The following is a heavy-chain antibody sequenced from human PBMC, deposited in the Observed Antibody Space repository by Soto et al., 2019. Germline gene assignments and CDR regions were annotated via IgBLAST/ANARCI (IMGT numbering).Heavy chain of an antibody. CDR3: ATHGRGDYYYSSGSLDY. D-gene: IGHD3-22*01. CDR2: IIPTFGTA. CDR1: GGTFSSYA. J-gene: IGHJ4*02. Sequence: QVQLVQSGAEVKKPGSSVKVSCKASGGTFSSYAISWVRQAPGQGLEWMGGIIPTFGTAIYAQKFQGRVTITADEATSTDYMELSSLSSEDTAVYYCATHGRGDYYYSSGSLDYWGQGTLVTVSS. V-gene: IGHV1-69*12.